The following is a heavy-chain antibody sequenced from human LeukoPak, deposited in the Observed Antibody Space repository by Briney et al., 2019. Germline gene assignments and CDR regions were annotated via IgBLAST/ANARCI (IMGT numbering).Heavy chain of an antibody. D-gene: IGHD6-19*01. Sequence: GRSLRLSCAASGFTFSSYDMHWVRQAPGKGLEWVAVISYDGSNKYYADSVKGRFTISRDNSKNTLYLQMNSLRAEDTAVYYCAKDDASSGLFDYWGQGTLVTVSS. J-gene: IGHJ4*02. V-gene: IGHV3-30*18. CDR1: GFTFSSYD. CDR2: ISYDGSNK. CDR3: AKDDASSGLFDY.